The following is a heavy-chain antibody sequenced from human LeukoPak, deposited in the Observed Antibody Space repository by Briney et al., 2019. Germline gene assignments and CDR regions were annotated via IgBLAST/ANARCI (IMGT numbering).Heavy chain of an antibody. D-gene: IGHD2-2*01. J-gene: IGHJ6*02. V-gene: IGHV1-18*01. Sequence: GASVKVSCKASGYTFSSFGITWVRQAPGQGLEWMGWISAYNGDTSSAQKFQGRVTMTTDASTTTAYMELRSLRSDDTAVYYCARDCSSTSCGSTNYYYYYGMDVWGQGTTVTVSS. CDR1: GYTFSSFG. CDR2: ISAYNGDT. CDR3: ARDCSSTSCGSTNYYYYYGMDV.